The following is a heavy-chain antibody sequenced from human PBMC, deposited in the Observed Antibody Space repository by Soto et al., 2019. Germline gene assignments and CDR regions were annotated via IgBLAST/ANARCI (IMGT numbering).Heavy chain of an antibody. CDR1: GYTFTSYD. J-gene: IGHJ3*02. Sequence: GASVKVSCKASGYTFTSYDINWVRQATGQGLEWMGWMNPNSGNTGYAQKFQGRVTMTRNTSISTAYMELSSLRSEDTAVYYCARAHKPTRQQWLARYDPFDIWGQGTMVP. D-gene: IGHD6-19*01. CDR3: ARAHKPTRQQWLARYDPFDI. V-gene: IGHV1-8*01. CDR2: MNPNSGNT.